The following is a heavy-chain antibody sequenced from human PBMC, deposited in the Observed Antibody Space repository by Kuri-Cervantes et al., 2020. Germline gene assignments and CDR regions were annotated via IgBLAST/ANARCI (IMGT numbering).Heavy chain of an antibody. D-gene: IGHD3-22*01. CDR1: GFTFSSYG. J-gene: IGHJ3*02. V-gene: IGHV3-30*03. Sequence: GESLKISCAASGFTFSSYGMHWVRQAPGKGLGWVAVISYDGSNKYYADSVKGRFTISRDNSKNTLYLQMNSLRAEDTAVYYCARDLFPMIVVSNAFDIWGQGTMVTVSS. CDR2: ISYDGSNK. CDR3: ARDLFPMIVVSNAFDI.